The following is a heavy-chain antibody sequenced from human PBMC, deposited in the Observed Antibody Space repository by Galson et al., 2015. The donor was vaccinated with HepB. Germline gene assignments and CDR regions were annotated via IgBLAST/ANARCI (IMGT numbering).Heavy chain of an antibody. V-gene: IGHV3-48*03. CDR2: ISRSGSTI. CDR3: ARVRLERRSVISRAYYYYGMDV. D-gene: IGHD1-1*01. CDR1: GFTFSSYE. J-gene: IGHJ6*02. Sequence: SLKLSCAASGFTFSSYEMNWVRQAPGQGLEWVSYISRSGSTIYYADSVKGRFTISRDNAKNSLYLQMNSLRAEDTAVYYCARVRLERRSVISRAYYYYGMDVWGQGTTVTVSS.